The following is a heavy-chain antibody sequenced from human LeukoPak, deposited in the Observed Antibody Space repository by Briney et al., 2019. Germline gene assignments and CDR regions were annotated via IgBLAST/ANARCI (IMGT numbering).Heavy chain of an antibody. Sequence: GWSLRLSRAASGFTFSSYWMHWLRQPLAKGLVWVSRIDSEGSSTIYADSAKGRFTISRDHAKNTLYLQMNSLRAEDTAVYYCARSGAPTLDYWGQGTLVIVSS. CDR1: GFTFSSYW. CDR2: IDSEGSST. V-gene: IGHV3-74*01. J-gene: IGHJ4*02. CDR3: ARSGAPTLDY. D-gene: IGHD2-15*01.